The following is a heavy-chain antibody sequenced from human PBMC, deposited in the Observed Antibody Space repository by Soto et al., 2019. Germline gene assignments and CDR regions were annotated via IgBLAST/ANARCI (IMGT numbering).Heavy chain of an antibody. CDR3: ARDRGLLYAKGNYYDMDV. CDR1: GYTFTSYG. Sequence: QVQLVQSGAEVKKPGASVKVSCKASGYTFTSYGISWVRQSPGQGLEWMGWISAYNGNTNYAQKLQGRVTMTTDTSTSTAYMELRSLRSDDTAVYYCARDRGLLYAKGNYYDMDVWGQGTTVTVSS. CDR2: ISAYNGNT. V-gene: IGHV1-18*04. J-gene: IGHJ6*02. D-gene: IGHD2-2*01.